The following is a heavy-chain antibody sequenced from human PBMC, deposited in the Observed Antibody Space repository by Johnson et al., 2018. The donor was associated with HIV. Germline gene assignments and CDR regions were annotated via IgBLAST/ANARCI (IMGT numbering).Heavy chain of an antibody. CDR2: IYSGGST. J-gene: IGHJ3*02. CDR1: GFTVSSNY. V-gene: IGHV3-66*01. CDR3: ARGITMIVVDAFDI. Sequence: EVQLVESGGGLVQPGGSLRLSCAASGFTVSSNYMSWVRQAPGKGLEWVSVIYSGGSTYYADSVKGRFTISRDNSKNTLYLQMGSLRAEDMAVYYCARGITMIVVDAFDIWGQGTMVTVSS. D-gene: IGHD3-22*01.